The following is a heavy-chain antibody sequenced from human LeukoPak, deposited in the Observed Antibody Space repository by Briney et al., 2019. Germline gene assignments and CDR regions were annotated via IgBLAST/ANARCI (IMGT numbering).Heavy chain of an antibody. J-gene: IGHJ4*02. CDR3: ARDRLPGYSYGTGGVFDY. V-gene: IGHV4-34*01. Sequence: SETLSLTCAVYGGSFSGYYWSWIRQPPGKGLEWIGEINHSGSTNYNPSLKSRVTISVDTSKNQFSLKLSSVTAADTAVYYCARDRLPGYSYGTGGVFDYWGQGTLVTVSS. CDR1: GGSFSGYY. D-gene: IGHD5-18*01. CDR2: INHSGST.